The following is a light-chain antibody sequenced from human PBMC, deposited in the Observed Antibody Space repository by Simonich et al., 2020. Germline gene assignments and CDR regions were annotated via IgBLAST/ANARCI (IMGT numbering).Light chain of an antibody. Sequence: DIVMTQSPDSLAVSLGERATINFKSSQSVLYSSHNKNYLTCNQQKPGQPPKLLIYWAATRESGVPDRFSGSGSGTDFTLTISSLQAEDVAVYYCQQYYSTPYTFGQGTKLEIK. CDR1: QSVLYSSHNKNY. CDR2: WAA. V-gene: IGKV4-1*01. CDR3: QQYYSTPYT. J-gene: IGKJ2*01.